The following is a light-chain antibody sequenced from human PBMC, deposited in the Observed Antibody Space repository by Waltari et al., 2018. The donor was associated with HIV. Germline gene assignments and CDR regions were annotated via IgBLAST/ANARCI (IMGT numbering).Light chain of an antibody. Sequence: VLTQSPGSLSLSPGERATLSCRASPSVSSSYLSWYQQEPGQAPRLPIYGASSRATGIPDRFSGSGSGTDFTLTISRLGPEDFAVYYCQQYGSSPVTFGPGTKVDIK. CDR1: PSVSSSY. V-gene: IGKV3-20*01. CDR2: GAS. CDR3: QQYGSSPVT. J-gene: IGKJ3*01.